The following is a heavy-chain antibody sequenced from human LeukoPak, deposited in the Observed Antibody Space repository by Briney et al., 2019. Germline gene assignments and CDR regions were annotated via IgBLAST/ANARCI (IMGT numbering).Heavy chain of an antibody. V-gene: IGHV4-4*02. Sequence: SETLSLTCGVSGGSISRSNWWSWVRQPPGKGLEWIGEIFHSGSTNYNPSLKSRVTISVDKSKNQFSLKLSSVTAADTAVYYCARDSMVRGVMTAFDIWGQGTMVTVSS. J-gene: IGHJ3*02. CDR1: GGSISRSNW. D-gene: IGHD3-10*01. CDR2: IFHSGST. CDR3: ARDSMVRGVMTAFDI.